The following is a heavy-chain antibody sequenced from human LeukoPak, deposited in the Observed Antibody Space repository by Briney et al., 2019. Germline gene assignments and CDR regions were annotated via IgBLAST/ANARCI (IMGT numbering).Heavy chain of an antibody. V-gene: IGHV4-39*01. J-gene: IGHJ4*02. CDR3: ARHALPWLSHFDY. Sequence: KPSETLSLTCTVSGGSISSSSYYWGWIRQPPGKGLEWIGSIYYSGSTYYNPSLRSRVTISVDTSKNQFSLRLSSVTASDTAVYYCARHALPWLSHFDYWGQGTLVTVSS. CDR1: GGSISSSSYY. D-gene: IGHD3-22*01. CDR2: IYYSGST.